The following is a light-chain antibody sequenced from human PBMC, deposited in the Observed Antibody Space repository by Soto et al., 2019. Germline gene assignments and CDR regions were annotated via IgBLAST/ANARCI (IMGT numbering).Light chain of an antibody. CDR2: NNN. J-gene: IGLJ2*01. Sequence: QSALTQPPSASGTPGQWVTISCSGSSSNIGINTVNWYQQLPGTAPKLLIYNNNQRPSGVPDRFSGSKSGTSASLTIRGLQSDDEADYYCAAWDDSLNVVFGGGTQLTVL. V-gene: IGLV1-44*01. CDR1: SSNIGINT. CDR3: AAWDDSLNVV.